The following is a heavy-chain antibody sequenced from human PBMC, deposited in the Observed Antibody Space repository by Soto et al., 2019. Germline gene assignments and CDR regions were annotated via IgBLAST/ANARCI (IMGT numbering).Heavy chain of an antibody. CDR3: AREWNYRFDY. D-gene: IGHD3-16*02. J-gene: IGHJ4*02. Sequence: SMRLSRVASRVSFSSYSIDGIRQSPGRGLEWMAVTPSGGTYQSYEDYVRGRFTISRDNSNNTLYEKIEHLPTDDTGVFYCAREWNYRFDYWTQGTLATVS. CDR2: TPSGGTYQ. V-gene: IGHV3-30-3*01. CDR1: RVSFSSYS.